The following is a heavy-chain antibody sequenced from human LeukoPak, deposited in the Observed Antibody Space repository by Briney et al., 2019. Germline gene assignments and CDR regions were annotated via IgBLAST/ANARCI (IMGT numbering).Heavy chain of an antibody. Sequence: GGSLRLSCAASGFTFSSYAMSWVRQAPGKGLEWVSAISGSGGSTYYADSVKGRFTISRDNSKNTLYLQMNSLRAEDTAVYYCAKVEDYYGSGSYGYWGQGTLVTVSS. CDR1: GFTFSSYA. V-gene: IGHV3-23*01. CDR2: ISGSGGST. D-gene: IGHD3-10*01. J-gene: IGHJ4*02. CDR3: AKVEDYYGSGSYGY.